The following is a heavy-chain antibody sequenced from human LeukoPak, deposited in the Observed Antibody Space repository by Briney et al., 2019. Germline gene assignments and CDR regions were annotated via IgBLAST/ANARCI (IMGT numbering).Heavy chain of an antibody. J-gene: IGHJ4*02. D-gene: IGHD1-26*01. CDR3: TRESGAFSPFGF. CDR1: GGSILSTNW. CDR2: VHLNGAT. V-gene: IGHV4-4*02. Sequence: SGTLSLTCAVSGGSILSTNWWSWVRQPPGKGLEWIGEVHLNGATNYNPSVEGRVAMSIDKSKNHLSLEVISVTAADTAMYYCTRESGAFSPFGFWGQGTLVTVSS.